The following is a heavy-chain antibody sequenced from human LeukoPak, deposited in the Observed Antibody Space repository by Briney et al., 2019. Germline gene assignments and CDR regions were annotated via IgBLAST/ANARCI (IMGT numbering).Heavy chain of an antibody. CDR3: AMALDY. CDR1: GFTLSNYL. V-gene: IGHV3-23*01. CDR2: ISHRWSSI. Sequence: GGSLRLSCVASGFTLSNYLMNWVRQAPGKGLEWVSGISHRWSSIYYADSVKGRFTISRDNSKNTLYLQMDRLRVEDTAVYYCAMALDYWGQGTLVTVSS. J-gene: IGHJ4*02.